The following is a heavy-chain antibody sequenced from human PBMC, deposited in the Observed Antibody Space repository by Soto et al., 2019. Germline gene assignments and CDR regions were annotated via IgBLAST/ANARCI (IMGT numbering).Heavy chain of an antibody. CDR2: TSYDGSIN. CDR1: GLSLGNYE. V-gene: IGHV3-30*04. J-gene: IGHJ6*02. D-gene: IGHD4-17*01. Sequence: PGGSPNPSCAASGLSLGNYEMHWDSAAPGKGLEWVTFTSYDGSINYYADSVKGRFTMSRDNSKNLLYLQMNSLRTEDTAVYYCVRRSTVSYYAVDVWGQGNKV. CDR3: VRRSTVSYYAVDV.